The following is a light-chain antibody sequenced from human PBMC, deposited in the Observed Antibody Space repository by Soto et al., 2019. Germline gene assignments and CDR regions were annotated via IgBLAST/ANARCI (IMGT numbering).Light chain of an antibody. J-gene: IGLJ1*01. CDR3: AAWDYSLSAYV. CDR2: TDS. CDR1: SSHIGGSS. V-gene: IGLV1-44*01. Sequence: QSVLTQPPSASGTPGQRVTISCSGSSSHIGGSSVNWYQHLPGTSPKLLIYTDSRRPSGVPDRFSGSKSGTSASLTISGPQSEDEAYYYCAAWDYSLSAYVFGTGTKVTVL.